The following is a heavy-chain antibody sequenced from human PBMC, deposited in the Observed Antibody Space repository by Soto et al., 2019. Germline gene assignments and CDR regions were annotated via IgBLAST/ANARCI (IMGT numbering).Heavy chain of an antibody. D-gene: IGHD6-6*01. CDR2: IWYDGSNK. J-gene: IGHJ6*02. V-gene: IGHV3-33*01. Sequence: GGSLRLACAASGFTFSSYGMHWVRQAPGKGLEWVAVIWYDGSNKYYADSVKGRFTISRDNSKNTLYLQMNSLRAEDTAVYYCARDQRIAARPVHYYYYGMDVWGQGT. CDR3: ARDQRIAARPVHYYYYGMDV. CDR1: GFTFSSYG.